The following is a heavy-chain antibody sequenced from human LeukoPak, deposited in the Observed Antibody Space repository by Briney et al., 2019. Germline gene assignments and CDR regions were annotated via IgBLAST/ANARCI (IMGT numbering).Heavy chain of an antibody. CDR1: GGSISSYY. V-gene: IGHV4-59*01. J-gene: IGHJ3*02. CDR2: IYYSGST. Sequence: SETLSLTCTVSGGSISSYYWSWIRQPPGKGLEWIGYIYYSGSTNYNPSLKSRATISVDTSKNQFSLKLSSVTAADTAVYYCARSVYSSGFVGAFDIWGQGTMVTVSS. CDR3: ARSVYSSGFVGAFDI. D-gene: IGHD3-22*01.